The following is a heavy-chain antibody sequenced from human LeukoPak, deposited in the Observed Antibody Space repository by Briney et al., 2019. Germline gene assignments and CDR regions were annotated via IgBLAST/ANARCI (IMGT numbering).Heavy chain of an antibody. CDR1: GGSFSGYY. CDR2: INHSGST. J-gene: IGHJ4*02. D-gene: IGHD3-10*01. CDR3: ARQYYGSGSYYKFWFSRPFDY. V-gene: IGHV4-34*01. Sequence: PSETLSLTCAVYGGSFSGYYWSWIRQPPGKGLEWIGEINHSGSTNYNPSLKSRVTISVDTSKNQFSLKLSSVTAADTAVYYCARQYYGSGSYYKFWFSRPFDYWGQGTLVTVSS.